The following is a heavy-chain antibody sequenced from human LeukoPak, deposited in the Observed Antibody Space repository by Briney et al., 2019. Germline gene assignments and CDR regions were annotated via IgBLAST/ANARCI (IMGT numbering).Heavy chain of an antibody. Sequence: ASVKVSCKASGYTFTGYYFHWVRQAPGQGLVWMGWINPKSGDTDYAQKFQGRVTMTRDTSISTAYMELSRLTSDDTAIYYCARDLRWELPGYYSDYWGQGTLVTVSS. CDR1: GYTFTGYY. V-gene: IGHV1-2*02. CDR2: INPKSGDT. CDR3: ARDLRWELPGYYSDY. J-gene: IGHJ4*02. D-gene: IGHD1-26*01.